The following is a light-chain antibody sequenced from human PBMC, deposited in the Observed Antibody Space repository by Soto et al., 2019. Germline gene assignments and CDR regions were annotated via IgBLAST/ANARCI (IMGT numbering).Light chain of an antibody. CDR3: QHYNSYSEA. CDR1: QTISNY. V-gene: IGKV1-39*01. J-gene: IGKJ1*01. Sequence: DIQMTQSPSSLSASVGDSVTITCRASQTISNYLNWYQKKPGKAPNLLIYAASNLQSGVPSRFSGSGSGTEFTLTISSLQPDDFATYYCQHYNSYSEAFGQGTKVDIK. CDR2: AAS.